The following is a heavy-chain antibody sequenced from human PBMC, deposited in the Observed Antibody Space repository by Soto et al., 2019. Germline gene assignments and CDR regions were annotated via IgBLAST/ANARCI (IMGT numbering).Heavy chain of an antibody. Sequence: QPGGSLRLSCAASGLTFRSYWMHWVRQAPGKGLVWVSRINTDGSVANYVDSVKGRFTISRDNAKNSLFLHMSSLRVEDTAVYYCARSLWLGELLGVWGQGPTVTVSS. V-gene: IGHV3-74*01. CDR2: INTDGSVA. CDR3: ARSLWLGELLGV. D-gene: IGHD3-10*01. J-gene: IGHJ6*02. CDR1: GLTFRSYW.